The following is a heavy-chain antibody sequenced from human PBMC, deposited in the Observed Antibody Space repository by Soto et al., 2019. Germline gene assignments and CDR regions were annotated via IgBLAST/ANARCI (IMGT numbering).Heavy chain of an antibody. CDR3: SSDRWGRMVRAVIIPGYFDH. J-gene: IGHJ4*02. D-gene: IGHD3-10*01. V-gene: IGHV3-30-3*01. CDR1: GFTFSSYA. Sequence: QVQLVESGGGVVQPGRSLRLSCAASGFTFSSYAMHWVRQAPGTGLEWVAVISYDGSNKYYADSVKGRFTISRDNSKNPLYLQMTSLRAEDTAVYYCSSDRWGRMVRAVIIPGYFDHWGEGTLVTVAS. CDR2: ISYDGSNK.